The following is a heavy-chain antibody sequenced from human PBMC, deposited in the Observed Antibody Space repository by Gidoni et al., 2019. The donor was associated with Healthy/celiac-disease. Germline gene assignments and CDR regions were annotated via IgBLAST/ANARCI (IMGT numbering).Heavy chain of an antibody. D-gene: IGHD3-10*01. CDR2: IKRKTDGGTT. V-gene: IGHV3-15*05. J-gene: IGHJ6*02. CDR1: GFTFSNAW. Sequence: EVQLVESGGGLVKPGGSLRLSCAASGFTFSNAWMSWVRQAPGKGLEWVGRIKRKTDGGTTDYAAPVKGRFTISRDDSKNTLYLQMNSLNTEDTAVYYCSTGGKGYGMDVWGQGTTVTVSS. CDR3: STGGKGYGMDV.